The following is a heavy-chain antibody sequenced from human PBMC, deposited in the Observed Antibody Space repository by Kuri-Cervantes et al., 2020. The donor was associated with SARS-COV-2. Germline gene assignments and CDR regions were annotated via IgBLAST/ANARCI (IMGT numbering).Heavy chain of an antibody. CDR3: ARQDTYYYDSSGPFDY. D-gene: IGHD3-22*01. CDR1: GGSISSSSYY. V-gene: IGHV4-39*01. J-gene: IGHJ4*02. Sequence: SETLSLTCIVSGGSISSSSYYWGWIRQPPGKGLEWIGSIYYSGSTYHNPSLKSRVTISVDTSKNQFSLKLSSVTAADTAVYYCARQDTYYYDSSGPFDYWGQRTLVTVSS. CDR2: IYYSGST.